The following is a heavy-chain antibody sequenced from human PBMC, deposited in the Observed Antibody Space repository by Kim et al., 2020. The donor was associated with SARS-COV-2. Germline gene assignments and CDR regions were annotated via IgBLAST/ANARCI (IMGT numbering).Heavy chain of an antibody. CDR3: ARWGRGSGDYGGRTQDY. Sequence: SVKVSCKASGGTFSSYAISWVRQAPGQGLEWMGGIIPIFGTANYAQKFQGRVTITADESTSTAYMELSSLRSEDTAVYYCARWGRGSGDYGGRTQDYWGQGTLVTVSS. CDR1: GGTFSSYA. V-gene: IGHV1-69*13. J-gene: IGHJ4*02. CDR2: IIPIFGTA. D-gene: IGHD4-17*01.